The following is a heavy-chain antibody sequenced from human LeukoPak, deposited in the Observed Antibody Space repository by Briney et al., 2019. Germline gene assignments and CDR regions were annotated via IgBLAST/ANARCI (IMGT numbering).Heavy chain of an antibody. J-gene: IGHJ1*01. CDR2: IYYSGST. CDR1: GGSISSSSYY. D-gene: IGHD3-22*01. Sequence: SETLSLTCTVRGGSISSSSYYWGWIRQPPGKGLEWIGSIYYSGSTYYNPSLKSRVTISVDTSKNQFSLKLSSVTAADTAVYYCARGVSYYDSSGYYNEYFQHWGQGTLVTVSS. CDR3: ARGVSYYDSSGYYNEYFQH. V-gene: IGHV4-39*07.